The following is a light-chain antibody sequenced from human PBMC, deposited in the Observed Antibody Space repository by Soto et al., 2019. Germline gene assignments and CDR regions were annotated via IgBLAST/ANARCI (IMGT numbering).Light chain of an antibody. J-gene: IGLJ1*01. CDR1: GRDIGAYNY. Sequence: QSVLTQPASVSGSPGQSITISCTGSGRDIGAYNYVSWYQQHPGKAPKLIIYEVENRPSGVSNRFSASKSAFTASLTISGLQAEDEADYYCSSYTTSYFYVFRPGTTVTVL. CDR3: SSYTTSYFYV. CDR2: EVE. V-gene: IGLV2-14*01.